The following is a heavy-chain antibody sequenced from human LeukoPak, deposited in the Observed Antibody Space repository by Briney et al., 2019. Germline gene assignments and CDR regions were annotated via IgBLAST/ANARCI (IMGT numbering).Heavy chain of an antibody. CDR2: IYHSGST. D-gene: IGHD4-17*01. CDR1: GGSISNYY. CDR3: ASVGYGDYV. J-gene: IGHJ4*02. V-gene: IGHV4-59*01. Sequence: SETLSLTCTVSGGSISNYYWTWIRQTPGEGLEWIGYIYHSGSTNYNPSLKSRVTISVDTSKNQFSLKLSSVTAADTAVYYCASVGYGDYVWGQGTLVTVSS.